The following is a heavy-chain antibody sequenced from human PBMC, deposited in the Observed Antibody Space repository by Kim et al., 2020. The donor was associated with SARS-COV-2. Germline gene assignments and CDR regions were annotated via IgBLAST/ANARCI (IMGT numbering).Heavy chain of an antibody. J-gene: IGHJ5*02. CDR3: ARDERHYYDSSGYS. CDR1: GFTVSSNY. CDR2: IYSGGST. Sequence: GGSLRLSCAASGFTVSSNYMSWVRQAPGKGLEWVSVIYSGGSTYYADSVKDRFTISRDNSKNTLYLQMNSLRAEDTAVYYCARDERHYYDSSGYSWGQGTLVTVSS. V-gene: IGHV3-53*01. D-gene: IGHD3-22*01.